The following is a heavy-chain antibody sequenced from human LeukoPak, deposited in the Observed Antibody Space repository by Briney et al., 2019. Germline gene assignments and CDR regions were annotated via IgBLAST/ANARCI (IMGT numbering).Heavy chain of an antibody. CDR2: ISAYNGNT. D-gene: IGHD6-13*01. CDR3: ARDGSSSWYSSAFDI. CDR1: GYTFTSYG. J-gene: IGHJ3*02. Sequence: ASVTVSCKASGYTFTSYGSSCVRQATGQGLEWMGWISAYNGNTTYPQKPQGRVTMNTDPSTSPAYVDPRSLSSDDTAVYYCARDGSSSWYSSAFDIWGQGTMVTVS. V-gene: IGHV1-18*01.